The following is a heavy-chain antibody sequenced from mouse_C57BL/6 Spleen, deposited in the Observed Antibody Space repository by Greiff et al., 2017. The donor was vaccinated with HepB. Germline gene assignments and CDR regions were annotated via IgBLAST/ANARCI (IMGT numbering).Heavy chain of an antibody. V-gene: IGHV1-39*01. J-gene: IGHJ4*01. D-gene: IGHD3-3*01. CDR3: ARRRESCNYDMDY. Sequence: VQLQQSGPELVKPGASVKISCKASGYSFTDYKMNWVKQSNGKSLEWIGVINPNYGTTSYNQKFKGKATLTVDQSSSTAYMQLNSLTSEDSAVYYSARRRESCNYDMDYWGQGTSVTVSS. CDR1: GYSFTDYK. CDR2: INPNYGTT.